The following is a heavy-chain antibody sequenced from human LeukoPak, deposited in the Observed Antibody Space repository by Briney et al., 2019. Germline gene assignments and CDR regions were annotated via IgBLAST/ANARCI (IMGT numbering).Heavy chain of an antibody. D-gene: IGHD2-2*01. CDR3: ARRGEDYCSSTNCLDY. CDR2: IYYSGST. J-gene: IGHJ4*02. V-gene: IGHV4-31*03. CDR1: GGSISSGGYY. Sequence: PSETLSLTCTVSGGSISSGGYYWSWIRQHPGKGLEWIGYIYYSGSTYYNPSLKSRVTISVDTSKNQFSLKLSSVTTADTAVYYCARRGEDYCSSTNCLDYWGQGTLVTVSS.